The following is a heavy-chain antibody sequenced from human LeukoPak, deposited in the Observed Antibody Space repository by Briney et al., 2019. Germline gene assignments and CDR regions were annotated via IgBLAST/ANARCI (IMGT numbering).Heavy chain of an antibody. Sequence: SETLSLTCTVSSDSISSYYWSWIRQPPGKGLEWIGFIYYSGSTNYTPSLRSRVTMSTDTSKNQFSLKLSSVTAADTAVYYCARLRSSSWPDHWGQGTLVTVSS. D-gene: IGHD6-13*01. CDR2: IYYSGST. CDR1: SDSISSYY. CDR3: ARLRSSSWPDH. J-gene: IGHJ4*02. V-gene: IGHV4-59*12.